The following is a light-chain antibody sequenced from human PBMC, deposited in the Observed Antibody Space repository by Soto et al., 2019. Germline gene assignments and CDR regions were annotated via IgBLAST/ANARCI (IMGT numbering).Light chain of an antibody. V-gene: IGKV3-20*01. J-gene: IGKJ1*01. CDR2: GAS. CDR1: QSISSSY. CDR3: QHYGTSQK. Sequence: EIVLTQSPGTLSLSPGDRATLSCRASQSISSSYLAWYQQKPGQAPRLLIYGASTRATGIPDRFSGSGSGTDFTLTISRLEPEDFVVYYCQHYGTSQKFGQGTRVEIK.